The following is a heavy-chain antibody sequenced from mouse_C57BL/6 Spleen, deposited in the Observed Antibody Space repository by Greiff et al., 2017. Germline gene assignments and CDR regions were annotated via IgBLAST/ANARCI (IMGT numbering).Heavy chain of an antibody. Sequence: VQLQQSGPELVKPGASVKISCKASGYAFSSSWMNWVKQRPGKGLEWIGRIYPGDGDTNYNGKFKGKATLTADKSSSTAYMQLSSLTSEDSAVYFCARGDGYSPWFAYWGQGTLVTVSA. V-gene: IGHV1-82*01. CDR3: ARGDGYSPWFAY. J-gene: IGHJ3*01. CDR2: IYPGDGDT. D-gene: IGHD2-3*01. CDR1: GYAFSSSW.